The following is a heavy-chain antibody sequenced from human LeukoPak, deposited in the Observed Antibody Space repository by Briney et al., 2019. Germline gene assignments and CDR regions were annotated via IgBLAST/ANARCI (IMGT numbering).Heavy chain of an antibody. D-gene: IGHD2-15*01. CDR2: MNPNSGNT. CDR3: ARGNSKRYCTGGSCYWFDP. Sequence: GASVKVSCKASGYTFTSYDINWVRQATGQGFEWMGWMNPNSGNTGYVQTFQGRVTMTRNTSISTAYMELSSLRSEDTAVHYCARGNSKRYCTGGSCYWFDPWGQGTLVTVSS. J-gene: IGHJ5*02. CDR1: GYTFTSYD. V-gene: IGHV1-8*01.